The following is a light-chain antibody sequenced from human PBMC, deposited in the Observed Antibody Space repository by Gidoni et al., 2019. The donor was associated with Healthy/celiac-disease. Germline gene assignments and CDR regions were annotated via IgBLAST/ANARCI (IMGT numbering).Light chain of an antibody. V-gene: IGKV1-5*03. J-gene: IGKJ1*01. CDR3: QQYNSYLST. CDR2: KAS. Sequence: IPITQSPSTLSASVGDRVTNTCRASQSISSWLAWYQQKPGKAPKLLIYKASSLESGVPSRFSGSGSGTEFTLTISSLQPDDFATYYCQQYNSYLSTFGQGTKVEIK. CDR1: QSISSW.